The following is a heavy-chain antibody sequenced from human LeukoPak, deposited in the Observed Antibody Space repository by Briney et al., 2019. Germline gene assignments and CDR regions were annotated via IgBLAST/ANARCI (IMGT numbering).Heavy chain of an antibody. D-gene: IGHD3-16*01. CDR2: ISGRSSHV. CDR3: GRAFPPLRTSSAGDL. J-gene: IGHJ1*01. V-gene: IGHV3-21*01. CDR1: GLTSVDYD. Sequence: TPGGSLRLSCSALGLTSVDYDTNWVRQTPGKGLEWVSAISGRSSHVYYGESVKGRFTISRDNAKNSLYLQLDSLGVEDTAVYYCGRAFPPLRTSSAGDLWGQGTLVTVSS.